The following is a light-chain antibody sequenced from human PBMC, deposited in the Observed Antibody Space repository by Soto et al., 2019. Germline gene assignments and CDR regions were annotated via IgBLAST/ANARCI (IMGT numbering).Light chain of an antibody. J-gene: IGLJ1*01. Sequence: QSVLTQPPSGSGFPGQSGTISCTGTSSDVGGYNYVSWYQQHPGKAPKLMIYEVSKRPSGVPDRFSGSKSGNTASLTVSGLQAEDEADYYCSSYAGSTVFGTGTKVTVL. CDR1: SSDVGGYNY. V-gene: IGLV2-8*01. CDR2: EVS. CDR3: SSYAGSTV.